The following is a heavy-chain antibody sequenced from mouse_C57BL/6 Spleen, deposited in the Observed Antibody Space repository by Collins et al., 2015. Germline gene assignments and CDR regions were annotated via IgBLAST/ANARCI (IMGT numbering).Heavy chain of an antibody. Sequence: QIQLVQSGPELKKPGETVKISCKASGYTFTTYGMSWVKQAPGKGLKWMGWINTYSGVPTYADDFKGRFAFSLETSASTAYLQINNLKNEDTATYFCARIYYGYEGFAYWGQGTLVTVSA. CDR3: ARIYYGYEGFAY. V-gene: IGHV9-3*01. CDR2: INTYSGVP. CDR1: GYTFTTYG. D-gene: IGHD2-2*01. J-gene: IGHJ3*01.